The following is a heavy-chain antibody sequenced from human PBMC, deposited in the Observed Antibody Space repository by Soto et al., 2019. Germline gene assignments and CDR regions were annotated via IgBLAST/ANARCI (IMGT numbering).Heavy chain of an antibody. V-gene: IGHV3-72*01. J-gene: IGHJ6*02. D-gene: IGHD1-26*01. Sequence: GGSLRLSCAASGFTFSDHYMDWVRQAPGKGLEWVGRSGNKANSYTTEYAASVKGRFTISRDGSKNSLYLQMNSLKTEDTAVYYCAFSTYYYYGMDVSGQGTTVTVS. CDR2: SGNKANSYTT. CDR1: GFTFSDHY. CDR3: AFSTYYYYGMDV.